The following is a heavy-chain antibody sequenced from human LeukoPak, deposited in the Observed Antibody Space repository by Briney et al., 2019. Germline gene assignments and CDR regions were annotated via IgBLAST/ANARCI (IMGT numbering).Heavy chain of an antibody. CDR1: GDSLSIYY. CDR2: FFYSGTT. D-gene: IGHD3/OR15-3a*01. V-gene: IGHV4-59*08. J-gene: IGHJ6*02. Sequence: SETLSLTCSVSGDSLSIYYWNWLRQSPGKGLEWIGYFFYSGTTSYNPSLKSRVHMSVDKSKNLVSLTLRSVTAADTAVYYCARRTCHYHGLDVWGPGTTVFVSS. CDR3: ARRTCHYHGLDV.